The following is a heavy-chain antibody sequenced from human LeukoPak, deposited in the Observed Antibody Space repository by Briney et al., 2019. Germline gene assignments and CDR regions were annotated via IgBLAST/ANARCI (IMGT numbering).Heavy chain of an antibody. D-gene: IGHD6-13*01. Sequence: SETLSLTCAVYGGSFSGYYWIWIRQPPGKGLEWIGEINHSGSTNYNPSLKSRVTISVDTSKNQFSLKLSSVTAADTAVYYCASRRGYSSSWRIAVAGTPFDYWGQGTLVTVSS. J-gene: IGHJ4*02. CDR2: INHSGST. CDR3: ASRRGYSSSWRIAVAGTPFDY. CDR1: GGSFSGYY. V-gene: IGHV4-34*01.